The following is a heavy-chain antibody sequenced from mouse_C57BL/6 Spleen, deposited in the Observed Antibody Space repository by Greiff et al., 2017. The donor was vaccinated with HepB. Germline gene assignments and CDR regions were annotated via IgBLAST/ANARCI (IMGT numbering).Heavy chain of an antibody. CDR3: ARSFYYDYDGGVYAMDY. CDR2: IWSGGST. J-gene: IGHJ4*01. D-gene: IGHD2-4*01. Sequence: VQLQQSGPGLVQPSQSLSITCTVSGFSLTSYGVHWVRQSPGKGLEWLGVIWSGGSTDYNAAFISRLSISKDNSKSQVFFKMNSLQADDTAIYYCARSFYYDYDGGVYAMDYWGQGTSVTVSS. CDR1: GFSLTSYG. V-gene: IGHV2-2*01.